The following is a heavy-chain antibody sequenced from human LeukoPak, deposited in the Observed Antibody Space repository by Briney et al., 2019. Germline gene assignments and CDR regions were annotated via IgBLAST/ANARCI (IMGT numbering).Heavy chain of an antibody. CDR1: GYTFTTYG. CDR3: ARDTGGTYYDFWSGYPTFDY. Sequence: ASVKVSCKASGYTFTTYGINWVRQAPGQGLEWMGWISTYNGNTNYAQKLQGRVTMTTDTSTSTAYMELKSLSSDDTAVYYCARDTGGTYYDFWSGYPTFDYWGQGTLVTVSS. CDR2: ISTYNGNT. J-gene: IGHJ4*02. V-gene: IGHV1-18*01. D-gene: IGHD3-3*01.